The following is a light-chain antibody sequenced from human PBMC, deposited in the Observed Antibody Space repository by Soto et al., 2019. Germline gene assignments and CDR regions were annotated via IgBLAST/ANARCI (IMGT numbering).Light chain of an antibody. CDR2: DAS. CDR3: QQRYNWPPT. V-gene: IGKV3-11*01. CDR1: QSVSTY. J-gene: IGKJ1*01. Sequence: ELVLTQSPATLSLSPGERATLSCRASQSVSTYLAWYQQKPGQAPRLLIYDASNRATGIPARFSGSGSGTDFTLTISSLEPQDFAVYYCQQRYNWPPTFGQGTKVDIK.